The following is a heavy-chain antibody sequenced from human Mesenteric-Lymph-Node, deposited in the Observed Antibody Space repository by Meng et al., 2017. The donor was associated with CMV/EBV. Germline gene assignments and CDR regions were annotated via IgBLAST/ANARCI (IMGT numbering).Heavy chain of an antibody. Sequence: SGYTFSTYAIHWVRQAPGQRLEWMGWINAGNGDTKYSQKFQGRVTITWDTSASTAYMYLSSLTSEDTAVYYCVRDGGFGAPPYDFDYWGQGTLVTVSS. D-gene: IGHD3-10*01. J-gene: IGHJ4*02. CDR2: INAGNGDT. V-gene: IGHV1-3*01. CDR3: VRDGGFGAPPYDFDY. CDR1: GYTFSTYA.